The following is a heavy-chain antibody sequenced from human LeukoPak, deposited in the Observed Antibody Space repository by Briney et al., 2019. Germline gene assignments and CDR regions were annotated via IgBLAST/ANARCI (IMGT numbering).Heavy chain of an antibody. J-gene: IGHJ4*02. Sequence: SSETLSLTCAVYGVSFSGYYWSWVRQLPGKGLEWIGEINHSGSTNYDPSLKSRVTISVDTSKNQFSLKLSSVTAADTAVYYCARGRNLWFGELWGLWGQGTLVTVSS. CDR2: INHSGST. CDR1: GVSFSGYY. D-gene: IGHD3-10*01. V-gene: IGHV4-34*01. CDR3: ARGRNLWFGELWGL.